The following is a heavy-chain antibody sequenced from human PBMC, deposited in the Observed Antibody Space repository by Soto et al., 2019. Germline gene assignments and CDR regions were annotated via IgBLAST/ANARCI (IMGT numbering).Heavy chain of an antibody. CDR3: AKDSLRFLEWLANHYYYYYGMDV. Sequence: GGSLRLSCAASGFTFSSYAMSWVRQAPGKGLEWVSAISGSGGSTYYAESVKGRFTISRDNSKNTLYLQMNSLRAEDTAVYYCAKDSLRFLEWLANHYYYYYGMDVWGQGTTVTVSS. V-gene: IGHV3-23*01. D-gene: IGHD3-3*01. CDR1: GFTFSSYA. CDR2: ISGSGGST. J-gene: IGHJ6*02.